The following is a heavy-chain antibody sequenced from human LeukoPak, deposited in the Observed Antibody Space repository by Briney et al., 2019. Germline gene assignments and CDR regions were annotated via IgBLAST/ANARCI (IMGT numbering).Heavy chain of an antibody. J-gene: IGHJ4*02. CDR3: ARLRRSHADQ. CDR2: LYYSVTT. CDR1: GGSISNSHYY. V-gene: IGHV4-39*01. D-gene: IGHD1-26*01. Sequence: PSETLSLTCTVSGGSISNSHYYWGWIRQPPGKGLEWIGTLYYSVTTYYNPSLKSRVTISVDTSENQFSLKLSSVTAADTAVYYWARLRRSHADQWGQGTLVTVSS.